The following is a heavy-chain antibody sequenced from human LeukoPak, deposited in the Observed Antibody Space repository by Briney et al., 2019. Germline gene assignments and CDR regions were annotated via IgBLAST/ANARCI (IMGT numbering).Heavy chain of an antibody. CDR1: GRSISSYY. V-gene: IGHV4-59*08. CDR3: ARHVGGGSSTGFDI. D-gene: IGHD2-2*01. CDR2: IYYSGST. Sequence: SETLSLTCTVSGRSISSYYWIWIRQPPGKGLEWIAYIYYSGSTSYNPSLKSRVTILVDTSNNQFSLKLNSVTAAATAVYYCARHVGGGSSTGFDIWGQGTLVTVSS. J-gene: IGHJ4*02.